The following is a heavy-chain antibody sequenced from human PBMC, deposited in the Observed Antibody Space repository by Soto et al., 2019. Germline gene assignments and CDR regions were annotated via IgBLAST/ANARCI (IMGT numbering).Heavy chain of an antibody. CDR1: GYTYTGYY. D-gene: IGHD5-12*01. CDR3: AFKVSSGYYYFDY. J-gene: IGHJ4*02. CDR2: INPNSGGT. V-gene: IGHV1-2*02. Sequence: ASVKVSCKASGYTYTGYYMHWVRQAPGQGLEWMGWINPNSGGTNYAQKFQGRVTMTRDTSISTAYMELSRLRSDDTAVYYCAFKVSSGYYYFDYWGQGTLVTVSS.